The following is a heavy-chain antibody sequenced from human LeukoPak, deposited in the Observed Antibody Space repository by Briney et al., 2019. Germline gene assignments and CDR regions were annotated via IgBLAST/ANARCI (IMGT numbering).Heavy chain of an antibody. CDR1: GYTFTGYY. D-gene: IGHD1-26*01. CDR2: INPNSGGT. J-gene: IGHJ4*02. CDR3: ARDIAPWRGGATN. V-gene: IGHV1-2*06. Sequence: ASVKVSCKASGYTFTGYYMHWVRQAPGQGLEWMGRINPNSGGTNYAQKFQGRVTMTRDTSISTAYMELSRLRSDDTAVYYCARDIAPWRGGATNWGQGTLVTVSS.